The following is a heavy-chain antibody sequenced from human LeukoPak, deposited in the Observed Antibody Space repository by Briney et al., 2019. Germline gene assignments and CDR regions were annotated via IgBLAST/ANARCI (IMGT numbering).Heavy chain of an antibody. CDR2: IYSGGST. D-gene: IGHD6-19*01. CDR3: ARDFIAVADGGIDP. CDR1: GFTVSSSY. Sequence: PGGSLRLSCAVSGFTVSSSYMSWVRQAPGKGLEWVSVIYSGGSTYYADSVKGRFTISRDNSKNTLYLQMNSLRAEDTAVYYCARDFIAVADGGIDPWGQGTLVTVSS. V-gene: IGHV3-53*01. J-gene: IGHJ5*02.